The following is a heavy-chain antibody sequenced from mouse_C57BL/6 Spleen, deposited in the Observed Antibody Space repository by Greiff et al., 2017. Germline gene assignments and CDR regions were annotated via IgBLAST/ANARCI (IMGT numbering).Heavy chain of an antibody. J-gene: IGHJ2*01. Sequence: EVKLVESGGGLVKPGGSLKLSCAASGFTFSSYAMSWVRQTPEKRLEWVATISDGGSYTYYPDNVKGRFTISRDNAKNNLYLQMSHLKSEDTAMYYCAREGLYYGSSYVYFDSWGQGTTLTVSS. CDR3: AREGLYYGSSYVYFDS. CDR1: GFTFSSYA. V-gene: IGHV5-4*01. CDR2: ISDGGSYT. D-gene: IGHD1-1*01.